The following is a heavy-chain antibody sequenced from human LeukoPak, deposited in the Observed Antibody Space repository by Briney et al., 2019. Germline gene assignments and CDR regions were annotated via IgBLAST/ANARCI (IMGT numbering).Heavy chain of an antibody. CDR2: IYYTGSP. Sequence: PSETLSLTCSISVGSIYNYYWMCMRQPPGKGLEWIAFIYYTGSPSYNPSLKSRATISLDASKNQFSLHLNSVTSADTAVYYCVGGSKNSRLWQWPDFDSWGQGTLVTVSS. J-gene: IGHJ4*02. V-gene: IGHV4-59*01. D-gene: IGHD6-19*01. CDR1: VGSIYNYY. CDR3: VGGSKNSRLWQWPDFDS.